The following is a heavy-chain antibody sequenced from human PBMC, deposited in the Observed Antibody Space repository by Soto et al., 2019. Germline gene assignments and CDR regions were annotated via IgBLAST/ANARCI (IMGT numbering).Heavy chain of an antibody. Sequence: AQLMQSGPEVRKPGASVKVSCRASGYNLTNHGISWVRQAPGQGLEWMGWMNPYDGEPDYVARFQGRVSMSTDASTTTADLELRSLRSDDTAVYYCARGYYEYSWGTYRPNEEFDIWGQGTTVTVSS. CDR3: ARGYYEYSWGTYRPNEEFDI. D-gene: IGHD3-16*02. CDR1: GYNLTNHG. V-gene: IGHV1-18*04. CDR2: MNPYDGEP. J-gene: IGHJ3*02.